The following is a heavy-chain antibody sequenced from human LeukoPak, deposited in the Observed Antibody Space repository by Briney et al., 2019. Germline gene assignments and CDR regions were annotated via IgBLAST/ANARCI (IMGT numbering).Heavy chain of an antibody. Sequence: SETLSLTCALYGGSFSVHCWSWVRQPPGKGLEWVGEINHSGGTFYNPSLKSRITISMDTSKNQFSLNLYPVTAADTAVYFCTTTPRSGYDHAYWGQGTLVTVSS. V-gene: IGHV4-34*01. J-gene: IGHJ4*02. D-gene: IGHD5-12*01. CDR2: INHSGGT. CDR3: TTTPRSGYDHAY. CDR1: GGSFSVHC.